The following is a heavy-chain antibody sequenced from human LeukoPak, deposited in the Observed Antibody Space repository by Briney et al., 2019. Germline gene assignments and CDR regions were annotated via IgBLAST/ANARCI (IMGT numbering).Heavy chain of an antibody. CDR3: ARGGTSGYSSTRHFWGGNYYFDY. Sequence: GGSLRLSCGASGFTFDDYWMSWVRQAPGQGLEWVANINQDGSEKYYLDSAKGRFTISRDNARNSLYLQVNSLRAEDTAVYYCARGGTSGYSSTRHFWGGNYYFDYWGQGSLVTVSS. D-gene: IGHD2-2*01. CDR1: GFTFDDYW. V-gene: IGHV3-7*01. CDR2: INQDGSEK. J-gene: IGHJ4*02.